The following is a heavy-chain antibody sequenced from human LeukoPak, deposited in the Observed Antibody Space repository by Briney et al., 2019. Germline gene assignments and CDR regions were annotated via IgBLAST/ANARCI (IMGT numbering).Heavy chain of an antibody. CDR1: GFTFSSYW. Sequence: GGSLRLCCAASGFTFSSYWMHWVRQAPGKGLDWVAFIRYDGTSEYYADSVKGRFTISRDNSKNTLFLQMNSLRPEDTAVYYYARDPYSGNLGPTYYYYMDVWGKGTTVTVSS. J-gene: IGHJ6*03. CDR2: IRYDGTSE. CDR3: ARDPYSGNLGPTYYYYMDV. V-gene: IGHV3-30*02. D-gene: IGHD1-26*01.